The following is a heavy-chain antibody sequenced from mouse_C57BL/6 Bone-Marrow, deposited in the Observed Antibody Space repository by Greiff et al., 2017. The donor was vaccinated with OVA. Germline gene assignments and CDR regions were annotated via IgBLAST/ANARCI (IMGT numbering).Heavy chain of an antibody. J-gene: IGHJ2*01. V-gene: IGHV5-17*01. CDR2: ISSGSSTI. Sequence: EVKLVESGGGLVKPGGSLKLSCAASGFTFSDYGMHWVRQAPEKGLEWVAYISSGSSTIYYADTVKGRFTSSRDNAKNTLFLQMTSLRSEDTAMYYCARTTSPLRYYFDYWGQGTTLTVSS. CDR1: GFTFSDYG. D-gene: IGHD2-12*01. CDR3: ARTTSPLRYYFDY.